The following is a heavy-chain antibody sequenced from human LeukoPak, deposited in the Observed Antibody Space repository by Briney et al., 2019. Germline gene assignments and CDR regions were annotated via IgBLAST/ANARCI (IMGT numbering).Heavy chain of an antibody. Sequence: SETLSLTCAVYGGSFSGYYWSWIRQPPGKGLEWIGEINHSGSTNYNPSLKSRVTISVDTSKNQFSLKLSSVTAADTAVYYCARAGAVAATRHWGQGTLVTVSS. CDR3: ARAGAVAATRH. V-gene: IGHV4-34*01. CDR2: INHSGST. CDR1: GGSFSGYY. D-gene: IGHD2-15*01. J-gene: IGHJ4*02.